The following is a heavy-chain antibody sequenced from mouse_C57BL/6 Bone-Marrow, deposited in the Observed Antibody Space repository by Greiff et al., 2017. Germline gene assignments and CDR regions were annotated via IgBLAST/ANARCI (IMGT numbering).Heavy chain of an antibody. J-gene: IGHJ3*01. Sequence: DVQLQESGPVLVKPGASVKMSCKASGYTFTDYYMNWVKQSHGKSLEWIGVINPYNGGTSYNQKFKGKATLTVDKSSSTAYMELNSLTSEDSAVYYCARERGKLGSFAYWGQGTLVTVSA. D-gene: IGHD4-1*01. CDR3: ARERGKLGSFAY. V-gene: IGHV1-19*01. CDR1: GYTFTDYY. CDR2: INPYNGGT.